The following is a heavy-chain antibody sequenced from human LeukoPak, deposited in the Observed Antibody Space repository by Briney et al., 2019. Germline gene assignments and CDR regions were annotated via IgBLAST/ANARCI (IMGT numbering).Heavy chain of an antibody. J-gene: IGHJ4*02. D-gene: IGHD4-17*01. CDR1: GFTFSNYP. V-gene: IGHV3-30*04. Sequence: GGSLRLSCAASGFTFSNYPLYWVRQAPGKGLEWVAVVSSDGTYKYYADSVGGRFTISRDDSKNTLYLQMHSLRTEDTAVYYCAKDVDYGDYGGAHWGQGTLVTVSS. CDR2: VSSDGTYK. CDR3: AKDVDYGDYGGAH.